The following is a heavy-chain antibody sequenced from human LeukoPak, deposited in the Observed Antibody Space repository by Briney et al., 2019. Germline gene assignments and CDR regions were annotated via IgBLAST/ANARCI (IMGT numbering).Heavy chain of an antibody. CDR3: AKASTVLKPIDS. J-gene: IGHJ4*02. V-gene: IGHV3-23*01. CDR2: ISPIGSRT. D-gene: IGHD1-14*01. CDR1: GFTFSTYA. Sequence: HPGGSLRLSCAASGFTFSTYAMNWVRQAPGKGLEWVSAISPIGSRTYYADSVKGRFTISRDNSKNTLYLQMNSLRAGGTAIYYCAKASTVLKPIDSWGQGTLVTVSS.